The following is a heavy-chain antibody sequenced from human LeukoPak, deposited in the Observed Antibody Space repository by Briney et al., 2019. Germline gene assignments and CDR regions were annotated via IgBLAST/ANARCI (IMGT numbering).Heavy chain of an antibody. D-gene: IGHD2-2*01. J-gene: IGHJ4*02. Sequence: GGSLRLSCAASGFTFSSYGMHWVRQAPGKGLEWVAVISYDGSNKYYADSVKGRFTISRDNSKNTLYLQMNNLRAEDTAVYYCARPRGCGSARCNNFDYWGQGTLVTVSS. CDR1: GFTFSSYG. CDR2: ISYDGSNK. CDR3: ARPRGCGSARCNNFDY. V-gene: IGHV3-30*03.